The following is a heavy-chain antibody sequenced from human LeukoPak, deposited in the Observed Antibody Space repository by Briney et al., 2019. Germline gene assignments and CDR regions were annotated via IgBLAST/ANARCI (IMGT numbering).Heavy chain of an antibody. D-gene: IGHD4-11*01. Sequence: ASVKVSCKASGYTFTSYAMHWVRQAPGQRLEWMGWINAGNGNTKYSQKFQGRVTITRDTSASPAYMELSSLRSEDTAVYYCARSDYSDYVRVDYWGQGTLVTVSS. CDR3: ARSDYSDYVRVDY. J-gene: IGHJ4*02. V-gene: IGHV1-3*01. CDR1: GYTFTSYA. CDR2: INAGNGNT.